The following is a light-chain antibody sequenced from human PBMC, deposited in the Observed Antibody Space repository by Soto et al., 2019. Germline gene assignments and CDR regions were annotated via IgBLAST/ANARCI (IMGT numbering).Light chain of an antibody. CDR3: HQYGSSPIT. CDR2: DAS. Sequence: EVVLTQSPGTLSLCPGERATLFCRASQSVNSGRLGWYQQKPGQAPRLLIYDASGRVTGSPDRFSGSGSGTDFTLIISILEPEDFAVYYWHQYGSSPITFGQGTRLETK. CDR1: QSVNSGR. J-gene: IGKJ5*01. V-gene: IGKV3-20*01.